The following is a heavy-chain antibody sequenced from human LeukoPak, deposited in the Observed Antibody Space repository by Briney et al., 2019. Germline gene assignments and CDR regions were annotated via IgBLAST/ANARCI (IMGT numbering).Heavy chain of an antibody. D-gene: IGHD2-2*01. CDR1: GGSISSYY. Sequence: PSETLSLTCTVSGGSISSYYWSWIRQPAGKGLEWIGRIYTSGSTYYNPSLKSRVTMSVDTSKNQFSLKLSSVTAADTAVYYCARRYCSSTSCYGAFDIWGQGTMVTVSS. V-gene: IGHV4-4*07. J-gene: IGHJ3*02. CDR3: ARRYCSSTSCYGAFDI. CDR2: IYTSGST.